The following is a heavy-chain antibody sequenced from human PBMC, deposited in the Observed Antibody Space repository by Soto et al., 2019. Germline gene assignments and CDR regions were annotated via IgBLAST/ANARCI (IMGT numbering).Heavy chain of an antibody. CDR3: ARAPQTVAVAGIWY. CDR1: GYTFTSYG. D-gene: IGHD6-13*01. CDR2: ISGYNGDT. Sequence: ASVKVSCKAYGYTFTSYGISWVRQAPGQGLEWMGWISGYNGDTNYAQKYQGRVTMTTDTSTSTAYMELRSLRSDDTAVYYCARAPQTVAVAGIWYWGQGTLVTVSS. V-gene: IGHV1-18*01. J-gene: IGHJ1*01.